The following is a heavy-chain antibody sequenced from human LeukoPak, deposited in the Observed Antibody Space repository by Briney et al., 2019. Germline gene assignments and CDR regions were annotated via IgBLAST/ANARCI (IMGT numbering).Heavy chain of an antibody. CDR2: INSDGSST. D-gene: IGHD3-10*01. CDR3: ARVSPGELLYDY. CDR1: GFTLSSYW. Sequence: GGSLRLSCAASGFTLSSYWMHWVRQAPGKGLVWVSRINSDGSSTSYADSVKGRFTISRDNAKNTLHLQMNSLRAEDTAVYYCARVSPGELLYDYWGQGTLVTVSS. J-gene: IGHJ4*02. V-gene: IGHV3-74*01.